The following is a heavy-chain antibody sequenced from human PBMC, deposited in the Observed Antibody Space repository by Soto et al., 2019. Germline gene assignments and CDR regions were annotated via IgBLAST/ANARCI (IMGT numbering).Heavy chain of an antibody. Sequence: SSETLSLTCSVSGGSINSGGYYWTWIRQHPGKGLECVGYIYYSGLTYYNPSLRCRLTISRDTSKNHFSLKLNSVTAADPAVYHCARSLPYHSYAFADWGQGTTVTVSS. CDR1: GGSINSGGYY. CDR2: IYYSGLT. D-gene: IGHD2-2*01. V-gene: IGHV4-31*03. CDR3: ARSLPYHSYAFAD. J-gene: IGHJ6*02.